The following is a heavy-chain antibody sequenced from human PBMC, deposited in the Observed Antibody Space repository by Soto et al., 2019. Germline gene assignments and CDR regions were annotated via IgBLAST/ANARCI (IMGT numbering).Heavy chain of an antibody. Sequence: ASVKVSCKASGGTFSSYAISWVRQAPGQGLEWMGGIIPIFGTANYAQKFQGRVTITADESTSTAYMELSSLRSEDTAVYYCARAGIGRDGYQLDAFDIWGQGTMVTLSS. J-gene: IGHJ3*02. CDR1: GGTFSSYA. CDR2: IIPIFGTA. CDR3: ARAGIGRDGYQLDAFDI. D-gene: IGHD5-12*01. V-gene: IGHV1-69*13.